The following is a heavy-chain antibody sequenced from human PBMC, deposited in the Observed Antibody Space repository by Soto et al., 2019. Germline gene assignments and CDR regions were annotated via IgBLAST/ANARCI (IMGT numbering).Heavy chain of an antibody. J-gene: IGHJ3*01. CDR2: IWYDGSKK. V-gene: IGHV3-33*01. D-gene: IGHD2-15*01. CDR3: ARDGLDSAFDL. Sequence: QEQLVESGGSVVQPGRSLRLSCVASGFTFSRKGMHWVRQAPGKGLEWVAMIWYDGSKKFSGDSVKGRFTISRDNSKNTLFLQMDSLSAEDTAVYYCARDGLDSAFDLWGQGTMVTVSS. CDR1: GFTFSRKG.